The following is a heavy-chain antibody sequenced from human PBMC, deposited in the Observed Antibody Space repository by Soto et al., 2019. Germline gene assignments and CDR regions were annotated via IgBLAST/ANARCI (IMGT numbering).Heavy chain of an antibody. D-gene: IGHD5-12*01. CDR3: ARSASFIVATITALIDY. Sequence: PGESLKISCKGSGYSFTSYWIGWVRQMPGKGLEWMGIIYPGDSDTRYSPSFQGQVTISADNSKNTLYLQMNSLRAEDTAVYYCARSASFIVATITALIDYWGQGTLVTVSS. CDR2: IYPGDSDT. CDR1: GYSFTSYW. J-gene: IGHJ4*02. V-gene: IGHV5-51*01.